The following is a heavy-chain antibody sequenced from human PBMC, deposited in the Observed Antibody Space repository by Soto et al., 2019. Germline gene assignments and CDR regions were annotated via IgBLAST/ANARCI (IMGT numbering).Heavy chain of an antibody. D-gene: IGHD2-15*01. CDR3: ARGEVVALGY. J-gene: IGHJ4*02. CDR1: GGSISSGGYS. V-gene: IGHV4-30-2*01. Sequence: QLQLQESGSGLVKPSQTLSLTCAVSGGSISSGGYSWSWIRQPPGKGLEWIGYIYHSGSTYYNPSIKSRVTILVDRSKTQFSLKLSSVSAADTSVYYCARGEVVALGYWGQGTLVTVSS. CDR2: IYHSGST.